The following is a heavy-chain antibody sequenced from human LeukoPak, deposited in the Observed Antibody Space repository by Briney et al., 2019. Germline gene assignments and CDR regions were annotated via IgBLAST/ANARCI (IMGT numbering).Heavy chain of an antibody. J-gene: IGHJ6*02. CDR2: ISAYNGNT. Sequence: GASVKVSCKASGYTFTSYGISWVRQAPGQGLEWMRWISAYNGNTNYAQKLQGRVTMTTDTSTSTAYMGLRSLRSDDTAVYYCAREMEDIVVVPAALYYYYYGMDVWGQGTTVTVSS. CDR3: AREMEDIVVVPAALYYYYYGMDV. CDR1: GYTFTSYG. D-gene: IGHD2-2*01. V-gene: IGHV1-18*01.